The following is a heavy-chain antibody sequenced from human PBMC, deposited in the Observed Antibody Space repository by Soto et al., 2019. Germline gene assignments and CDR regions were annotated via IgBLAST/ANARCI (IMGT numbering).Heavy chain of an antibody. V-gene: IGHV1-69*13. CDR1: GGTFSSYA. D-gene: IGHD3-22*01. J-gene: IGHJ3*02. CDR3: ASFLVYYDSSGYVWDDAFAI. Sequence: SVKVSCKASGGTFSSYAISWVRQAPGQGLEWMGGIIPIFGTANYAQKFQGRVTITADESTSTAYMELSSLRSEDTAVYYCASFLVYYDSSGYVWDDAFAIWG. CDR2: IIPIFGTA.